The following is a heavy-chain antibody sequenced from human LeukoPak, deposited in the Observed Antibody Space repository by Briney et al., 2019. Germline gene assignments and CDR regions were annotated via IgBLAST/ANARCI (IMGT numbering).Heavy chain of an antibody. CDR1: GGSISSSSYY. J-gene: IGHJ4*02. Sequence: ASETLSLTCTVSGGSISSSSYYWGWIRQPPGKGLEWIGSIYYSGSTYYNPSLKSRVTISVDTSKNQFSLKLSSVTAADTAVHYCARHRGDYGSAALDYWGQGTLVTVSS. CDR2: IYYSGST. CDR3: ARHRGDYGSAALDY. D-gene: IGHD3-10*01. V-gene: IGHV4-39*01.